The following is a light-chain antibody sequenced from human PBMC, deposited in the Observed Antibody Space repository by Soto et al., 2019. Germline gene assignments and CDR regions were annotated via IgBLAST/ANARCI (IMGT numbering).Light chain of an antibody. CDR3: LQDYSYPYT. J-gene: IGKJ2*01. CDR2: AAF. CDR1: QDIRND. Sequence: AIQMTQSPSSLSASVGDRVTITCRASQDIRNDLGWYQQRPGKAPNLLIFAAFNLRTGVPSRFSGSGSGTDFTLTISSLQPEDFATYYCLQDYSYPYTFGQGTKLEIK. V-gene: IGKV1-6*01.